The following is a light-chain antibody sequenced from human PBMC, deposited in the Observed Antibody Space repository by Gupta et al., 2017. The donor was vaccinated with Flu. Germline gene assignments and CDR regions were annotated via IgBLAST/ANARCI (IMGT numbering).Light chain of an antibody. J-gene: IGKJ4*01. CDR2: DAS. CDR1: QSVSYY. Sequence: EIVLTQSPATLSLSPGERATLSCRASQSVSYYLAWYQHKPGQAPRLLIYDASKRAKGVPVRFSGSGSGTDFTLTSRSREPEDFAVYYWQQRNDFFTFGGGTKLEIK. V-gene: IGKV3-11*01. CDR3: QQRNDFFT.